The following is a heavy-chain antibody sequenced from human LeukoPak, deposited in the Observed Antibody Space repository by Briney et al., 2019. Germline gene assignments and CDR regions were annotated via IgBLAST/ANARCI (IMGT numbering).Heavy chain of an antibody. D-gene: IGHD3-22*01. Sequence: GGSLRLSCAASGFTFSSYEMNWVRQAPGKGLEWVSYISSSGSTIYYADSVKGRFTISRDNAKNSLYLQMNSLRAEGTAVYYCARNGPYYYDSSGLYYFDYWGQGTLVTVSS. CDR3: ARNGPYYYDSSGLYYFDY. J-gene: IGHJ4*02. V-gene: IGHV3-48*03. CDR1: GFTFSSYE. CDR2: ISSSGSTI.